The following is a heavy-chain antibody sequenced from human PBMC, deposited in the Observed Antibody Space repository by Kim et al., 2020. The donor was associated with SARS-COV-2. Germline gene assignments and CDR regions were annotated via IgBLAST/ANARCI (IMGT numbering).Heavy chain of an antibody. Sequence: ASVKVSCKTSGYTFTTYSVHWVRQAPGQGLEWMGRINPNTGSTSYAQKFQGRVTMTRDTSTSTAYMELSSLRSDDTAIYYCARLTDIVVVVAATQTNSYQFDYWGQGTLVTVSS. V-gene: IGHV1-2*06. J-gene: IGHJ4*02. CDR3: ARLTDIVVVVAATQTNSYQFDY. CDR2: INPNTGST. D-gene: IGHD2-15*01. CDR1: GYTFTTYS.